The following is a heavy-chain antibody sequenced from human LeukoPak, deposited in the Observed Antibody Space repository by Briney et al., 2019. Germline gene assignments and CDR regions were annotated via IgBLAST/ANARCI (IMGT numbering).Heavy chain of an antibody. D-gene: IGHD3/OR15-3a*01. J-gene: IGHJ6*03. CDR3: ASNSLGFGRAYDYYYYYMDV. CDR1: GGTFITYA. Sequence: GASVKVSCKASGGTFITYAINWVRQAPGQGLEWMGGIIPIFRTPNYAQKFQGRVTITTDESTSTAYMELSSLRSEDTAVYYCASNSLGFGRAYDYYYYYMDVWGKGTTVTVSS. CDR2: IIPIFRTP. V-gene: IGHV1-69*05.